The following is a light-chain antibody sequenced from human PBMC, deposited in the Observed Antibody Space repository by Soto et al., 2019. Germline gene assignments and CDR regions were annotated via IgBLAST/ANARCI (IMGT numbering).Light chain of an antibody. CDR1: QSILYSSNNKNY. CDR2: WAS. Sequence: DILLTPSPDSLAVSLGERATINCKSSQSILYSSNNKNYLAWYQQKPGPPPKLLISWASTRGSGVPERFRGSGSGTDFTLTISSLQAGDVAVYYCQQYYSPLKTFGQGTRLEI. CDR3: QQYYSPLKT. V-gene: IGKV4-1*01. J-gene: IGKJ5*01.